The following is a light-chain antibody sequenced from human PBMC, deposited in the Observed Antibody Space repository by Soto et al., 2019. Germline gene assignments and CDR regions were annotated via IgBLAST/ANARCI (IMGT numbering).Light chain of an antibody. Sequence: EIVLTQSPGTLSLSPGERATLSCRASQTVTNTYLAWYQQKSGQAPKFLIYGASNRATGIPDRFSGSGSGTDFTLPISRLAPEDFAVYYCQQYGTLPPTFGGGTKVEI. CDR3: QQYGTLPPT. CDR2: GAS. V-gene: IGKV3-20*01. CDR1: QTVTNTY. J-gene: IGKJ4*01.